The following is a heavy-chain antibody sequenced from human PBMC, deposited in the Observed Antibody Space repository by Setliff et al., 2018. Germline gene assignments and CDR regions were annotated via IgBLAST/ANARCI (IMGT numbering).Heavy chain of an antibody. Sequence: VASVKVSCKSSGYTFTTYAMHWLRQAPGQRLEWMGWIIPDNGKTEYSEEFQDRVTFTTDTSVTTAYMDLRSLRSDDMAVYYCARGYCDGIGCPAPLYYFDSWGQGTLVTVSS. CDR2: IIPDNGKT. V-gene: IGHV1-3*03. CDR1: GYTFTTYA. J-gene: IGHJ4*02. D-gene: IGHD2-21*01. CDR3: ARGYCDGIGCPAPLYYFDS.